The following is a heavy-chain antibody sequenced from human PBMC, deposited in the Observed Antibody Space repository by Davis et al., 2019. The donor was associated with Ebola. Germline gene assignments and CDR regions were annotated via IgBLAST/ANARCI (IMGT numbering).Heavy chain of an antibody. Sequence: SVKVSCKASGYTFTSYGISWVRQAPGQGLEWMGGIIPIFGTANYAQKFQGRVTITADESTSTAYMELRSLRSDDTAVYYCARDRPAAPFDPWGQGTLVTVSS. CDR3: ARDRPAAPFDP. V-gene: IGHV1-69*13. CDR1: GYTFTSYG. D-gene: IGHD2-2*01. J-gene: IGHJ5*02. CDR2: IIPIFGTA.